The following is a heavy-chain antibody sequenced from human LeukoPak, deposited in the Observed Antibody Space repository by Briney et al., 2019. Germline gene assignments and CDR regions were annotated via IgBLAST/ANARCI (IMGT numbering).Heavy chain of an antibody. J-gene: IGHJ4*02. V-gene: IGHV3-23*01. Sequence: GGSLRLSCVASGFTFTDYAMSWVRQAPGKGLEWVSSIGGGGFDTHYADSVKGRFSISRDTSTNTLYLEMNSLRADDSALYYCAKDNFGLVPYCFDSWGQGTLVTVSS. D-gene: IGHD2-21*01. CDR2: IGGGGFDT. CDR1: GFTFTDYA. CDR3: AKDNFGLVPYCFDS.